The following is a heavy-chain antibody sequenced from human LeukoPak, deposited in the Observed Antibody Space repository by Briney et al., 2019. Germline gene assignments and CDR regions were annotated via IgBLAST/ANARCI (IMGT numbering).Heavy chain of an antibody. Sequence: PGGSLRLSCAASGFTLRSSGMHWVRQLPGQALEWVATLSFDGTTAYYADSVKGRFTISRDTSNNTLWLQMNTLRPDDTARYHCSRSPEWHWLSHFDFWGLGTLVTVSS. CDR1: GFTLRSSG. D-gene: IGHD6-19*01. CDR2: LSFDGTTA. V-gene: IGHV3-30*03. J-gene: IGHJ4*02. CDR3: SRSPEWHWLSHFDF.